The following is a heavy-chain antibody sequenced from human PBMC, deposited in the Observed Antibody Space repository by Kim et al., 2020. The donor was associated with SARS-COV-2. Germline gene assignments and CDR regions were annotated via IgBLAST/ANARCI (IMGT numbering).Heavy chain of an antibody. V-gene: IGHV3-30-3*01. D-gene: IGHD1-26*01. CDR1: GFTFSSYA. CDR3: ARPRGGSYYSYFDY. Sequence: GGSLRLSCVASGFTFSSYAMHWVRQAPGKGLEWVAVISYDGSNKYYADSVKGRFTISRDNSKNTLYLQMNSLRAEDTAVYYCARPRGGSYYSYFDYWGQG. J-gene: IGHJ4*02. CDR2: ISYDGSNK.